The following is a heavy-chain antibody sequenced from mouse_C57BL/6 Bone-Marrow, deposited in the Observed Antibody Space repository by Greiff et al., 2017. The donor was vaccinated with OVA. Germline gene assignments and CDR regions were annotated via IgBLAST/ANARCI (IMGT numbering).Heavy chain of an antibody. V-gene: IGHV5-16*01. J-gene: IGHJ1*03. D-gene: IGHD2-5*01. CDR3: ARAYYSNYGSYWYFDV. Sequence: EVKLMESEGGLVQPGSSMKLSCTASGFTFSDYYMAWVRQVPEKGLEWVANINYDGSSTYYLDSLKSRFIISRDNAKNILYLQMSSLKSEDTATYYCARAYYSNYGSYWYFDVWGTGTTVTVSS. CDR2: INYDGSST. CDR1: GFTFSDYY.